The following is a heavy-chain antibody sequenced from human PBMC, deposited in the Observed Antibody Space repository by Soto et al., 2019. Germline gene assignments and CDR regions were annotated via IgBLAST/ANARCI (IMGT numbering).Heavy chain of an antibody. D-gene: IGHD3-9*01. CDR3: ARDVTDYVLDV. J-gene: IGHJ6*02. Sequence: QMQLVESGGGVVQPGWSLRLSCAASGFIFSNYAMHWVRQAPGKGLEWVALISYDGRYIYYADSVKGRFAISRDNTKKTVEMHMISLRREATADYYCARDVTDYVLDVWGQGTTVNVSS. CDR2: ISYDGRYI. V-gene: IGHV3-30*03. CDR1: GFIFSNYA.